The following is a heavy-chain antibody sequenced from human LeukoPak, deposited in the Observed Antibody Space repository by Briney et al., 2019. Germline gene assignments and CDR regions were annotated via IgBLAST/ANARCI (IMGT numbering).Heavy chain of an antibody. CDR1: GFTFSNYA. D-gene: IGHD6-6*01. CDR3: AKRIQYTSSSAYFDY. Sequence: PGGSLRLSCAASGFTFSNYAMSWVRQAPGKGLEWVSAISDSSDTSTYYTDSVKGRFTISRDNSRNTLYLQMNGLRAEDTAIYYCAKRIQYTSSSAYFDYWGQGTQVTVSS. V-gene: IGHV3-23*01. CDR2: ISDSSDTST. J-gene: IGHJ4*02.